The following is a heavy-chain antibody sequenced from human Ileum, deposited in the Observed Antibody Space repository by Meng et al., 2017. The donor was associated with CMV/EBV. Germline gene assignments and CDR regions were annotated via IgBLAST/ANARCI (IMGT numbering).Heavy chain of an antibody. V-gene: IGHV3-74*01. CDR2: INMEGTTI. CDR3: ATAGQYRLDD. J-gene: IGHJ4*01. CDR1: GFIFRNSW. Sequence: VPGGETGGGLVHPGWSLSVSWAASGFIFRNSWMHWVRQAPGKGLVWVSRINMEGTTINYADSVKGRFTISRDNAKSTLYLQMNSLRAEDTAVYYCATAGQYRLDDWGHGTLVTVSS. D-gene: IGHD1-1*01.